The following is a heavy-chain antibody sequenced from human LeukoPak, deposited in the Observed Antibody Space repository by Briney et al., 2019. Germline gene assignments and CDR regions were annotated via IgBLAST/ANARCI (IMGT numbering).Heavy chain of an antibody. D-gene: IGHD5-24*01. CDR3: GRGGGDGYNSNYFGY. V-gene: IGHV3-33*08. CDR2: IWYDGSNK. CDR1: GFIVSSNY. Sequence: PGGSLRLSCAASGFIVSSNYMSWVRQAPGKGLEWVGVIWYDGSNKYYGDSVKGRFTISRDNSENTLYLQVSSLRAEDTAVYYCGRGGGDGYNSNYFGYWGQGTLVTVSS. J-gene: IGHJ4*02.